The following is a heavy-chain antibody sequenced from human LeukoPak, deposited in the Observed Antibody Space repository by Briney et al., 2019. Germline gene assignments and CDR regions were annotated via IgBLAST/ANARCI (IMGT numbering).Heavy chain of an antibody. D-gene: IGHD6-6*01. J-gene: IGHJ4*02. CDR3: ARLGAARSLPYFDY. V-gene: IGHV4-59*06. CDR1: GGSINYYY. CDR2: IYYSGST. Sequence: SSETLSLTCTVSGGSINYYYWMWIRQHPGKGLEWIGYIYYSGSTYYNPSLKSRVTISVDTSKNQFSLKLSSVTAADTAVYYCARLGAARSLPYFDYWGQGTLVTVSS.